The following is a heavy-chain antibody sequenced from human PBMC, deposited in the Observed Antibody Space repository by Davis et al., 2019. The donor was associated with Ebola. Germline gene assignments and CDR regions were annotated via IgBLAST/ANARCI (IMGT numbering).Heavy chain of an antibody. Sequence: MPSETLSLTCTVSGGSISSYYWSWIRQPPGKGLEWIGYIYYSGSTNYNPSLKSRVTISVDTSKNQFSLKLSSVTAADTAVYYCARVKYQLLDYWGQGTLVTVSS. CDR2: IYYSGST. CDR3: ARVKYQLLDY. V-gene: IGHV4-59*01. CDR1: GGSISSYY. D-gene: IGHD2-2*01. J-gene: IGHJ4*02.